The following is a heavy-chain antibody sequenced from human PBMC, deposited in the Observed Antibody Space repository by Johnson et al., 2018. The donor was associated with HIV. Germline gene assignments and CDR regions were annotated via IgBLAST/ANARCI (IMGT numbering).Heavy chain of an antibody. J-gene: IGHJ3*02. Sequence: VQLVESGGGLVKPGGSPKLSCEASGFTFSNVWMHWVRQAPGKGLEWISYMSSSGTTIYHAESVKGRFTISRDNSKNTLYLQMGSLRAEDMAVYYCARGTVCGGDCYSRAFDIWGQGTMVTVSS. CDR3: ARGTVCGGDCYSRAFDI. CDR2: MSSSGTTI. CDR1: GFTFSNVW. D-gene: IGHD2-21*02. V-gene: IGHV3-48*01.